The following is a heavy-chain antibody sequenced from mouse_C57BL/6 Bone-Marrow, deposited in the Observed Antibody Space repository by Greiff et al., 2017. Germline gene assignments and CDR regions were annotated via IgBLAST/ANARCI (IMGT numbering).Heavy chain of an antibody. J-gene: IGHJ2*01. CDR1: GFTFSSYG. Sequence: VQLKESGGDLVKPGGSLKLSCAASGFTFSSYGMSWVRQTPDKRLEWVATISSGGSYTYYPDSVKGRFTISRDNAKNTRYQQMSSLKSEDTAMYYCASNYYGSSYDYGGQGTTLTVSS. D-gene: IGHD1-1*01. V-gene: IGHV5-6*01. CDR3: ASNYYGSSYDY. CDR2: ISSGGSYT.